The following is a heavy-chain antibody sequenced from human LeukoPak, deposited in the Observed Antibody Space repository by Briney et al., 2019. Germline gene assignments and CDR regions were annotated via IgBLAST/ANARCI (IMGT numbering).Heavy chain of an antibody. Sequence: GGSLRLSCAASGFTFSSYAMHWVRQAPGKGLEWVAVISYDGSNKYYADSVKGRFTISRDNSKNTLYLQMNSLRAEDTAVYYCARDRSRFSSGWYGPVDYWGQGTLVTVSS. J-gene: IGHJ4*02. CDR1: GFTFSSYA. D-gene: IGHD6-19*01. CDR2: ISYDGSNK. V-gene: IGHV3-30*04. CDR3: ARDRSRFSSGWYGPVDY.